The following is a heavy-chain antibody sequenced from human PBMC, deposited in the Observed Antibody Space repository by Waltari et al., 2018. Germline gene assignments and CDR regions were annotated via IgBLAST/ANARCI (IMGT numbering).Heavy chain of an antibody. CDR3: AKERDELRCYGAFQY. D-gene: IGHD5-18*01. Sequence: EGQLVWSGGGCVQPGGSTRLSCAASVFTVRKSAMSWVSQAPGKGLEWVSAIGGTDGNTYYADSVKGRFTISSDNSMNSLYLQMNSLRAEDTAVYFCAKERDELRCYGAFQYWGQGTLVTVSS. J-gene: IGHJ4*02. CDR2: IGGTDGNT. V-gene: IGHV3-23*04. CDR1: VFTVRKSA.